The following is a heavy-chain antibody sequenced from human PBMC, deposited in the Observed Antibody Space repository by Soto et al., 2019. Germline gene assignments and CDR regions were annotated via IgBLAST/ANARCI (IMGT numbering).Heavy chain of an antibody. CDR1: GFTFDDYA. CDR3: AQSRIGSAFDY. CDR2: LSWNSGSI. J-gene: IGHJ4*02. V-gene: IGHV3-9*01. Sequence: EVQLVESGGGLVQPGRSLRLSCAASGFTFDDYAMHWVRQAPGKGLEWVSGLSWNSGSIGYADSVKGRFTISRDNAKNSLYLQMTSLRAEDTALYYCAQSRIGSAFDYWGQGTLVTVAS. D-gene: IGHD3-3*01.